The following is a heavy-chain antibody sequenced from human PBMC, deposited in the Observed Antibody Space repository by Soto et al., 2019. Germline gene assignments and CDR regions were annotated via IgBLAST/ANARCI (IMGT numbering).Heavy chain of an antibody. V-gene: IGHV3-23*01. CDR2: ISGTDDYT. J-gene: IGHJ4*02. Sequence: PGGSLRLSCAASGFTFSNFAMTWVRQAPGEGLEWVSSISGTDDYTYYADSVKGRFSISRDNSKNTVSLHMNSLRVEDTAIYYCARADCGGQCACDYWGQGTLVTVSS. CDR1: GFTFSNFA. D-gene: IGHD2-21*01. CDR3: ARADCGGQCACDY.